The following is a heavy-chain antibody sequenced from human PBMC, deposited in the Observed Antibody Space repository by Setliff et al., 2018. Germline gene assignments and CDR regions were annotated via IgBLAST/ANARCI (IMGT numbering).Heavy chain of an antibody. D-gene: IGHD2-21*02. V-gene: IGHV3-33*01. J-gene: IGHJ6*02. CDR3: ARNWATAQHYYYGMDV. CDR2: IWNDGSTK. CDR1: GFTFSNYG. Sequence: PGGSLRLSCVASGFTFSNYGMHWVRQAPGKGLEWVALIWNDGSTKFYGDSVKGRFTISRDNSENTPYLQMNSLRAEDTAVYYCARNWATAQHYYYGMDVWGQGTTVTVSS.